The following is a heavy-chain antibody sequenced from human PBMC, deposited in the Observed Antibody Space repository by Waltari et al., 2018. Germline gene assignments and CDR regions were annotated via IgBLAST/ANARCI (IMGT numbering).Heavy chain of an antibody. V-gene: IGHV3-21*06. J-gene: IGHJ4*02. Sequence: EVQLVESGGGLVKPGGSLRLSCAASGFTFILFSMNWVRQAPGRGLEWVSTISSSGSYIYYADSVKGRFTISRDNAKNSVYLQMNSLRVDDTAVYYCTMAPDVPVRPTWGWGQGSLVTVSS. CDR3: TMAPDVPVRPTWG. CDR2: ISSSGSYI. CDR1: GFTFILFS. D-gene: IGHD7-27*01.